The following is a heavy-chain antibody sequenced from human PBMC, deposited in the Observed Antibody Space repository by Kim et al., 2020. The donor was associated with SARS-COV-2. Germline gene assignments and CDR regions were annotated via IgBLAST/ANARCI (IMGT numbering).Heavy chain of an antibody. Sequence: GGSLRLSCAASGFTLSGSTVHWVRQASGKGLKWVGRIRSKANSYATAYAASVKNRFTISRDDSKNTAYLQMNSLKTEDTAVYYCARVNPIAGGWYDAFD. CDR3: ARVNPIAGGWYDAFD. CDR1: GFTLSGST. V-gene: IGHV3-73*01. J-gene: IGHJ3*02. D-gene: IGHD6-19*01. CDR2: IRSKANSYAT.